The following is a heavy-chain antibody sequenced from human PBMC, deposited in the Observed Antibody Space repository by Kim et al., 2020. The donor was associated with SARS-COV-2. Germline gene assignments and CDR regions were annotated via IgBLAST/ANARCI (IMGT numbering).Heavy chain of an antibody. CDR2: ISYDGNNK. Sequence: GGSLRLSCAASRFTFTDYGMHWVHQAPGKGLEWVAFISYDGNNKYYAASVKGRFTISRDNLRHTVYLQMNSLRDDDTSVYYCAKDYCSSASCYGSYYYF. CDR1: RFTFTDYG. J-gene: IGHJ6*01. V-gene: IGHV3-30*18. CDR3: AKDYCSSASCYGSYYYF. D-gene: IGHD2-2*01.